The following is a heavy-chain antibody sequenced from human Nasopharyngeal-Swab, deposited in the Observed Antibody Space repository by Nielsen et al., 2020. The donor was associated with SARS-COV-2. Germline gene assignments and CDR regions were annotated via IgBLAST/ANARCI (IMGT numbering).Heavy chain of an antibody. D-gene: IGHD3-3*01. V-gene: IGHV1-24*01. CDR1: GYTLTVLP. CDR2: VVPEDGEP. Sequence: KVSCKVSGYTLTVLPIHWVRQAPGKGLEWMGTVVPEDGEPIYVQNFQGRVTMTEDTSTYTAYLELSSLRSEDTAVYYCASEGSGVFGVVIYAFDIWGPGTLVTVSS. J-gene: IGHJ3*02. CDR3: ASEGSGVFGVVIYAFDI.